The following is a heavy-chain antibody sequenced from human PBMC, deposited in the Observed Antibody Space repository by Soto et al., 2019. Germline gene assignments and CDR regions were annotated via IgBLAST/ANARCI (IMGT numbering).Heavy chain of an antibody. D-gene: IGHD2-2*01. CDR1: GFTFSSYG. CDR3: AKGGLLSYYYGMDV. Sequence: GGSLRLSCAASGFTFSSYGMHWVRQAPGKGLEWVAVISYDGSNKYYADSVKGRFTISRDNSKNTLYLQMNSLRAEDTAVYYCAKGGLLSYYYGMDVWGQGTTVTVSS. V-gene: IGHV3-30*18. CDR2: ISYDGSNK. J-gene: IGHJ6*02.